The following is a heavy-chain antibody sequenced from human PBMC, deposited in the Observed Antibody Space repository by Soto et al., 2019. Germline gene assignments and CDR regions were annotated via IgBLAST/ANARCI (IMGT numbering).Heavy chain of an antibody. CDR1: GFFFSGSA. V-gene: IGHV3-23*01. CDR2: IGGSGSTT. Sequence: VQLLESGGGLVQPGGSLRLSCAASGFFFSGSAMSWVRQAPGKGLEWVSTIGGSGSTTYFADSVRGRFTISRDNSKNTVYLQVNSLRADDTALYYCVKDCGGGRSCTDWGQGTRVTVSS. J-gene: IGHJ4*02. D-gene: IGHD2-15*01. CDR3: VKDCGGGRSCTD.